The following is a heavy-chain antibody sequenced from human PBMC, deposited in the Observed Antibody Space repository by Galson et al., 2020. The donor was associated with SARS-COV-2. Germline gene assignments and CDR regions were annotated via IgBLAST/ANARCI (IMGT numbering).Heavy chain of an antibody. CDR2: TDWDDDK. J-gene: IGHJ3*02. Sequence: SGPPLVKPPQPLTQKSTYSGFSLSPDGMHVSWIRQPPGKDLEWPARTDWDDDKFYNTSLKTRLTVSKDTAKNQGVLTMTNMDPVDTATYYCARIGPQKERDALEIWGQGTMVTVSS. V-gene: IGHV2-70*04. CDR1: GFSLSPDGMH. CDR3: ARIGPQKERDALEI.